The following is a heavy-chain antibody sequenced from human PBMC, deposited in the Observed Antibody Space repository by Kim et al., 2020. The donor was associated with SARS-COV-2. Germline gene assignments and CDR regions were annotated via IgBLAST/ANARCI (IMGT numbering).Heavy chain of an antibody. J-gene: IGHJ4*02. CDR2: ISAYNGNT. D-gene: IGHD2-8*01. V-gene: IGHV1-18*04. CDR3: ARSYCTNGVCYMACDY. Sequence: ASVKVSCKASGYTFTSYGISWVRQAPGQGLEWMGWISAYNGNTNYAQKLQGRVTMTTDTSTSTAYMELRSLRSDDTAVYYCARSYCTNGVCYMACDYWGQGTLVTVSS. CDR1: GYTFTSYG.